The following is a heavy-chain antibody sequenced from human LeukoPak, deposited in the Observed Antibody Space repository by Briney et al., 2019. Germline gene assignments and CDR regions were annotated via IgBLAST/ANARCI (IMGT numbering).Heavy chain of an antibody. D-gene: IGHD7-27*01. CDR1: GFTFSSYA. Sequence: GGSLRLSCAASGFTFSSYAMHWVRQAPGKGLEWVAVISYDGSNKYYADSVKGRFTISRDNSKNTLYLQMNSLRAEDTAVYYCARENPAGDLPSYYMDAWGKGTTVTVSS. CDR2: ISYDGSNK. V-gene: IGHV3-30*01. CDR3: ARENPAGDLPSYYMDA. J-gene: IGHJ6*03.